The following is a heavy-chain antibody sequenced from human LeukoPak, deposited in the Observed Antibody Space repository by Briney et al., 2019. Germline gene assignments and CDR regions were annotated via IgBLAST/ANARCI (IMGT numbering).Heavy chain of an antibody. Sequence: ASVKVSCKASGYTFTSNYIHWVRQAPGQGLEWMGGFDPEDGETIYAQKFQGRVTMTDDTSTDTAYMELSSLRSEDTAVYYCATAVRYCSGGSCYGTFDFWGQGTLVTVSS. CDR3: ATAVRYCSGGSCYGTFDF. V-gene: IGHV1-24*01. CDR2: FDPEDGET. D-gene: IGHD2-15*01. CDR1: GYTFTSNY. J-gene: IGHJ4*02.